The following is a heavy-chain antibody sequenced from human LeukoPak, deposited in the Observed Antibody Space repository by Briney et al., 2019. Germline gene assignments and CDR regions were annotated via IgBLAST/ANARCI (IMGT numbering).Heavy chain of an antibody. CDR1: GGTFSSYA. V-gene: IGHV1-69*05. CDR3: ASNSGSRYNWFDP. D-gene: IGHD1-26*01. Sequence: SVKVSCKASGGTFSSYAISWVRQAPGQGLEWMGRIIPIFGTANYAQKFQGRVTITTDESTNTAYMELSSLRSEDTAVYYCASNSGSRYNWFDPWGQGTLVTVSS. J-gene: IGHJ5*02. CDR2: IIPIFGTA.